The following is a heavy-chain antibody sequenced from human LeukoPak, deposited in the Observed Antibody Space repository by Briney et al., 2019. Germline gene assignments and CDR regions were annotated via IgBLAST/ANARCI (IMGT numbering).Heavy chain of an antibody. CDR1: GYTFTSYA. Sequence: ASVKVSCKASGYTFTSYAMHWVRQAPGQRLEWMGWINAGNGNTKYSQKFQGRVTITRDTSASTAYMELSSLRSEDTAVYYCAVPSITIFGVVSYYYGMDVWGQGTTVTVSS. D-gene: IGHD3-3*01. J-gene: IGHJ6*02. CDR3: AVPSITIFGVVSYYYGMDV. CDR2: INAGNGNT. V-gene: IGHV1-3*01.